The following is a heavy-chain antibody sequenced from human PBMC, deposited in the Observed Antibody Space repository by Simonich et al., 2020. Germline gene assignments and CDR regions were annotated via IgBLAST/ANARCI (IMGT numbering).Heavy chain of an antibody. CDR1: GGSFSGYY. V-gene: IGHV4-34*01. J-gene: IGHJ3*02. CDR3: ARGKGWKNAFDI. Sequence: QVQLQQWGAGLLKPSETLSLTCAVYGGSFSGYYWSWIRQPPGKGLEWSGEINQSGSTNYNPSLKSRLTISVDTSKNQFSLKLSSVTAADTAVYYCARGKGWKNAFDIWGQGTMVTVSS. D-gene: IGHD1-1*01. CDR2: INQSGST.